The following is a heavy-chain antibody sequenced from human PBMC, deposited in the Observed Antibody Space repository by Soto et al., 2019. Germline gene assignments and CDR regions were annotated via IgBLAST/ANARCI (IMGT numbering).Heavy chain of an antibody. Sequence: SETLSLTCAVYGEFVSSGNYYWRWVRQPPGKGLEWIGEIYHSGSTNYNPSLKSRVTISVDKSKNQFSLKLSSVTAADTAVYYCARRSNYVQPFDYWGQGTLVTVSS. V-gene: IGHV4-4*02. J-gene: IGHJ4*02. CDR2: IYHSGST. CDR1: GEFVSSGNYY. D-gene: IGHD4-4*01. CDR3: ARRSNYVQPFDY.